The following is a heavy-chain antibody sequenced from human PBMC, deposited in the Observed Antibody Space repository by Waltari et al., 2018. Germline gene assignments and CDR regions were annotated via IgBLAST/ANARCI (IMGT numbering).Heavy chain of an antibody. J-gene: IGHJ4*02. Sequence: SGFNFISYAMSWVRQAPGKGLEWVSGISDSGVITKYADSVKGRFTVSRDNSKNTVFLHLNSLRAEDTAIYYCARHLYSIDYLELAKWGQGTLVTVSS. CDR1: GFNFISYA. CDR3: ARHLYSIDYLELAK. V-gene: IGHV3-23*01. CDR2: ISDSGVIT. D-gene: IGHD3-22*01.